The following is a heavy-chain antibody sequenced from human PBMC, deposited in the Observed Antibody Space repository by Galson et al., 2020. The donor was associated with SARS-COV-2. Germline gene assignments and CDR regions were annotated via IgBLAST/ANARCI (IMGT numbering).Heavy chain of an antibody. Sequence: ASVKVSCKASGYTFTSYVISWVRQAPGQGLEWMGWNSAYNGNTNYAQNFQGRVTMTTDTSTSTAYIELRSLRSDDTAVYYCARDQVTTVTTGYDYYYGMDVWGQGTTVTVSS. CDR3: ARDQVTTVTTGYDYYYGMDV. J-gene: IGHJ6*02. CDR2: NSAYNGNT. CDR1: GYTFTSYV. V-gene: IGHV1-18*04. D-gene: IGHD4-17*01.